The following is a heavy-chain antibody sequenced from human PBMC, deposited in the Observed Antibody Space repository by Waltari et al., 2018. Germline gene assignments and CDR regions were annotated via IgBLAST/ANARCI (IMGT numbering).Heavy chain of an antibody. Sequence: QLQLQESGPGLVQPSETLSLTCTVSGVSVTTPNYYWAWIRQPPGKELEWIGSVSYTGNTLYNPARKSRLSLSVDTSTNQFSLRLTSVTAADTAVYYCARDARIVGATQAYSWGQGVLVTVSS. CDR2: VSYTGNT. D-gene: IGHD1-26*01. CDR3: ARDARIVGATQAYS. CDR1: GVSVTTPNYY. J-gene: IGHJ4*02. V-gene: IGHV4-39*07.